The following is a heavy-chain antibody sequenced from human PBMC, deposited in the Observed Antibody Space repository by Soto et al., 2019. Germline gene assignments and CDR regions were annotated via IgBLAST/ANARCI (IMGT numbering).Heavy chain of an antibody. Sequence: GASVKVSCKASGYTFTGFHIHWVRQAPGQGLEWMGWINPNGGGRNYAQKFQGWVTMTRDTSISTAYMELSSLRSEDTAIYYCAITSSVRMPWMGWHYYGMAVWGQGTTVTVSS. CDR1: GYTFTGFH. J-gene: IGHJ6*02. V-gene: IGHV1-2*04. D-gene: IGHD2-15*01. CDR3: AITSSVRMPWMGWHYYGMAV. CDR2: INPNGGGR.